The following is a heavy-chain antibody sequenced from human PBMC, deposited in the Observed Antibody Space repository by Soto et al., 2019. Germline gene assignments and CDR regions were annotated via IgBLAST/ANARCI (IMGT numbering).Heavy chain of an antibody. J-gene: IGHJ6*02. CDR3: ARVGIPGGGYYYGMDV. D-gene: IGHD2-8*02. CDR1: VDSVSSNSAA. CDR2: TYYRSKWYN. V-gene: IGHV6-1*01. Sequence: PSQTLSLTCAISVDSVSSNSAAWNWIRQSPSRGLEWLGRTYYRSKWYNGYAVSVKSRITINPDTSKNQFSLQLNSVTPEDTAVYYCARVGIPGGGYYYGMDVWGQGTTVTVSS.